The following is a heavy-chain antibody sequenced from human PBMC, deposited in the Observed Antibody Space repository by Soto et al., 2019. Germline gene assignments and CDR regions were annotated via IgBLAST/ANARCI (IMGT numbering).Heavy chain of an antibody. D-gene: IGHD2-2*01. CDR2: INAGNGNT. V-gene: IGHV1-3*01. Sequence: ASVKVSCKASGYTFTSYAMHWVRQAPGQRLEWMGWINAGNGNTKYSQKFQGRVTITRDTSASTAYMELSSLRSEDTAVYYCARPYCSSTSCLNWFDPWGQGTLVTVSS. CDR3: ARPYCSSTSCLNWFDP. J-gene: IGHJ5*02. CDR1: GYTFTSYA.